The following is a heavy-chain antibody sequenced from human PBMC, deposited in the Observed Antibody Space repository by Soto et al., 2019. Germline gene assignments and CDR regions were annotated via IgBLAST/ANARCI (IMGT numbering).Heavy chain of an antibody. CDR1: GFTFSSYA. Sequence: EVQLWESGGGLVQPGGSRRLSWAASGFTFSSYAMSWFRQAPGKGREWVSAISGSGGSTYYADSVKGRFTISRDNSKNTLYLQMNSLRAEDTAVYYCAKEHSGYDLGPFDYWGQGTLVTVSS. J-gene: IGHJ4*02. D-gene: IGHD5-12*01. CDR2: ISGSGGST. V-gene: IGHV3-23*01. CDR3: AKEHSGYDLGPFDY.